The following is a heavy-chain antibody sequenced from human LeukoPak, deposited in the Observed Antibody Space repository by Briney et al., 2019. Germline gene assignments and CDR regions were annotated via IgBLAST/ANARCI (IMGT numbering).Heavy chain of an antibody. CDR3: ARGLENVSY. V-gene: IGHV3-23*01. CDR2: ISDSGGRT. CDR1: GITLSNYG. J-gene: IGHJ4*02. Sequence: AGGSLRLSCAVSGITLSNYGMSWVRQAPGKGLEWVAGISDSGGRTNYADSVKGRFTISRDNPKNTLYLQMNSLRAEDTAVYYCARGLENVSYWGQGTLVTVSS.